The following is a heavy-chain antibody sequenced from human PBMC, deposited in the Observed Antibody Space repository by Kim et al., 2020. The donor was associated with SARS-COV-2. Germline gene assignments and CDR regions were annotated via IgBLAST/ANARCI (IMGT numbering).Heavy chain of an antibody. Sequence: SETLSLTCAVYGGSFSGYYWSWIRQPPGKGLEWIGEINHSGSTNYNPSLKSRVTISVDTSKNQFSLKLSSVTAADTAVYYCARGRRRCYTVPPVEGWFDPSGQGTLVTVSS. CDR3: ARGRRRCYTVPPVEGWFDP. D-gene: IGHD2-2*02. V-gene: IGHV4-34*01. CDR1: GGSFSGYY. J-gene: IGHJ5*02. CDR2: INHSGST.